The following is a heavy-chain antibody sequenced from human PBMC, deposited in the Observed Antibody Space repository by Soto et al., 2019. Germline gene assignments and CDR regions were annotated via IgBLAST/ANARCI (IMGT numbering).Heavy chain of an antibody. V-gene: IGHV3-9*01. D-gene: IGHD3-10*01. Sequence: EVQLVESGGGLVQPGRSLRLSCAASGFTFDDYAMHWVRQAPGKGLEWVSGISWNSGSIGYADSVKGRFTISRDNAKNSLYLQMNSLRDEDTALYYCAKDRYGSSLYYMDVWGKGTTVTVSS. J-gene: IGHJ6*03. CDR2: ISWNSGSI. CDR3: AKDRYGSSLYYMDV. CDR1: GFTFDDYA.